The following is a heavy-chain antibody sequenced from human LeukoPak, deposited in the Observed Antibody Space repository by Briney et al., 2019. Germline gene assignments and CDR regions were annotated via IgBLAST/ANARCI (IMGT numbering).Heavy chain of an antibody. V-gene: IGHV3-30-3*01. CDR3: ATSVLLWFGEFDFDY. CDR2: ISYDGSNK. CDR1: GFTFSSYA. Sequence: GGSLRLSCAASGFTFSSYAMHWVRQAPGKGLEWVAVISYDGSNKYYADSVKGRFTISRDNSKNTLYLQMNSLRAEDTAVYYCATSVLLWFGEFDFDYWGQGTLVTVSS. D-gene: IGHD3-10*01. J-gene: IGHJ4*02.